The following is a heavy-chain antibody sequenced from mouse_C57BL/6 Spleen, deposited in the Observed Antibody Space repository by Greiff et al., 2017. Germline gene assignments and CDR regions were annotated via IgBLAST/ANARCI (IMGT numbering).Heavy chain of an antibody. J-gene: IGHJ3*01. D-gene: IGHD1-1*01. CDR1: GYAFTNYL. CDR3: AGSAIYYGSSYDLGFAY. Sequence: QVQLQQSGAELVRPGTSVKVSCKASGYAFTNYLIEWVKQRPGQGLEWIGVFNPGSGGTNYNEKFKGKATLTADKSSSTAYMQLSSLTSVDSAIYFCAGSAIYYGSSYDLGFAYWGQGTLVTVSA. CDR2: FNPGSGGT. V-gene: IGHV1-54*01.